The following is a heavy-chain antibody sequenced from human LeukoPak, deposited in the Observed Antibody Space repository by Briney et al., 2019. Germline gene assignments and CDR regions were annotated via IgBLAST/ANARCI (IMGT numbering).Heavy chain of an antibody. V-gene: IGHV3-9*01. CDR3: AKDIQRRSISTLSWGLDV. Sequence: PGGSLRLSCAASGFTFDDYAMHWVRQAPGKGLEWVSGISWNSGSIGYADSVKGRFTISRDNAKNSLYLQMNSPRAEDTALYYCAKDIQRRSISTLSWGLDVWGKGTTVTVSS. J-gene: IGHJ6*04. D-gene: IGHD3-16*01. CDR1: GFTFDDYA. CDR2: ISWNSGSI.